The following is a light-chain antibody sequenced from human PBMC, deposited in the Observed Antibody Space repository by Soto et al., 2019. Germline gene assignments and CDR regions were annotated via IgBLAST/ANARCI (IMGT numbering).Light chain of an antibody. CDR2: GAS. Sequence: GEKATLSCRASQSISSSYLAWYQQKPGQAPRPLIYGASSRATGIPDRFSGSGSGTDFTLTISRLEPEDFAVYYCQQYVSSPWTFGPGTKVDIK. CDR1: QSISSSY. V-gene: IGKV3-20*01. J-gene: IGKJ1*01. CDR3: QQYVSSPWT.